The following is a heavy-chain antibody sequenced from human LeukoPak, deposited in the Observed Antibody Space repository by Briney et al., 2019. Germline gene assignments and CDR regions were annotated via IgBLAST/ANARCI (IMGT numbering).Heavy chain of an antibody. Sequence: PSETLSLTCTVSGYSISSGYFWGWIRQPPGKGLEWIGSIYHSGSTSYNPSLKSRVTISVDTSKNQFSLELSSVTAADTAVYYCARESYYYGSGSKGPRKYYFDYWGQGTLVTVSS. CDR2: IYHSGST. CDR3: ARESYYYGSGSKGPRKYYFDY. D-gene: IGHD3-10*01. CDR1: GYSISSGYF. V-gene: IGHV4-38-2*02. J-gene: IGHJ4*02.